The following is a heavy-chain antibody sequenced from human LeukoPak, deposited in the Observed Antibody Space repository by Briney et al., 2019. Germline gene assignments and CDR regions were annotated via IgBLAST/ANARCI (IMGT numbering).Heavy chain of an antibody. D-gene: IGHD3-10*01. V-gene: IGHV3-74*01. CDR1: GFTFSTYW. Sequence: GGSLRLSCAASGFTFSTYWMHWVRQGPGKGLVWVSLINSDGSSTTYADSVKGRFAISRDNAKNTLYLQMNSLRAEDTAVYYCARVTTMAIDYWGQGTLVTVSS. CDR2: INSDGSST. CDR3: ARVTTMAIDY. J-gene: IGHJ4*02.